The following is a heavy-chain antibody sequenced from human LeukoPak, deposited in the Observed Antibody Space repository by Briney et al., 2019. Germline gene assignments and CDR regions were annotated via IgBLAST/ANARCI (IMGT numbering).Heavy chain of an antibody. CDR2: INTNTGNP. D-gene: IGHD6-13*01. CDR1: GYTFTSYA. V-gene: IGHV7-4-1*02. Sequence: ASVKVSCKASGYTFTSYAMNWVRQAPGQGLEWMGWINTNTGNPTYAQGFTGRFVFSLDTSVSTAYLQISSLKAEDTAVYYCARDGGRAPEQQLANWFDPWGQGTLVTVSS. CDR3: ARDGGRAPEQQLANWFDP. J-gene: IGHJ5*02.